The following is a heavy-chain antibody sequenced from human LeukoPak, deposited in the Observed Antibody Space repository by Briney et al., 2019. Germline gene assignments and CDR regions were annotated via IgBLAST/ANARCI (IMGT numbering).Heavy chain of an antibody. CDR2: IYYSGST. CDR3: ARIYGSMVRGDCWFDP. Sequence: KSSETLSLTCAVSGGSISSYYWSWIRHPPGEGREWSGYIYYSGSTNYNPFLKSRITISVDTSKNQFSLKLSSVTAADTAVYYCARIYGSMVRGDCWFDPWGQGTLVTVSS. V-gene: IGHV4-59*01. D-gene: IGHD3-10*01. CDR1: GGSISSYY. J-gene: IGHJ5*02.